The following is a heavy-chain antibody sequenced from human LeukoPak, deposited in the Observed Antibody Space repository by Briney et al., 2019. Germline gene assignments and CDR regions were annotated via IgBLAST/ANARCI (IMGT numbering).Heavy chain of an antibody. CDR3: ARGKYGDYVFDY. Sequence: GGSLRLSCAASGFTFSSYSMNWDRQAPGKGLEWVSSISSSSSYIYYADSVKGRFTISRDNAKNSLYLQMNSLRAEDTAVYYCARGKYGDYVFDYWGQGTLVTVSS. CDR2: ISSSSSYI. CDR1: GFTFSSYS. J-gene: IGHJ4*02. D-gene: IGHD4-17*01. V-gene: IGHV3-21*01.